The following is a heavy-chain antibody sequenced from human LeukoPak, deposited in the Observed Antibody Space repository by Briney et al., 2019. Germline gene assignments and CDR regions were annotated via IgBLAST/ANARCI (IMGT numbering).Heavy chain of an antibody. Sequence: SETLSLTCTVSGGSISTSSYYWGWVRQPPGKGLEWIGNIFYSGSTYYSPSLKSRVTISLDTSKNQFSLKLSSVTAADTAVYYCARVKGKRYSSSWYRDYYYYYMDVWGKGTTVTISS. CDR2: IFYSGST. J-gene: IGHJ6*03. D-gene: IGHD6-13*01. V-gene: IGHV4-39*07. CDR1: GGSISTSSYY. CDR3: ARVKGKRYSSSWYRDYYYYYMDV.